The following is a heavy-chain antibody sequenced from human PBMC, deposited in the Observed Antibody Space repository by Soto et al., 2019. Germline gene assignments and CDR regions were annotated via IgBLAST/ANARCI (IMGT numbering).Heavy chain of an antibody. CDR1: GFTFSSYA. J-gene: IGHJ4*02. CDR3: ARGAGYYDSSGYYEGYYFDY. CDR2: ISYDGSNK. D-gene: IGHD3-22*01. V-gene: IGHV3-30-3*01. Sequence: VQLVESGGGVVQPGRSLRLSCAASGFTFSSYAMHWVRQAPGKGLEWVAVISYDGSNKYYADSVKGRFTISRDNSKNTLYLQMNSLRAEDTAVYYCARGAGYYDSSGYYEGYYFDYWGQGTLVTVSS.